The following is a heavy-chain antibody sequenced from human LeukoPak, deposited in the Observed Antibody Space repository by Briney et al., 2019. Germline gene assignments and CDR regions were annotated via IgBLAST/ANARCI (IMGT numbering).Heavy chain of an antibody. V-gene: IGHV1-69*13. D-gene: IGHD3-10*01. J-gene: IGHJ4*02. Sequence: SVKVSCKASGGTFSSYAISWVRQAPGQGLEWMGGIIPIFGTANYARKFQGRVTITADESTSTAYMELSSLRSEDTAVYYCASGGSGSSVYYFDYWGQGTLVTVSS. CDR2: IIPIFGTA. CDR3: ASGGSGSSVYYFDY. CDR1: GGTFSSYA.